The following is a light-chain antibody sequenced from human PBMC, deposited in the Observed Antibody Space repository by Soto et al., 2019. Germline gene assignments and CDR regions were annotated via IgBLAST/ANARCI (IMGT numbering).Light chain of an antibody. V-gene: IGKV3-20*01. CDR1: QSVSSSY. J-gene: IGKJ1*01. CDR2: GAS. Sequence: EIALTKSPGTLSLPPGEKATLSCRASQSVSSSYLAWYQQKPGQAPRLLIYGASNRATGIPDRLSGSGSGTDFTLTISRLEPEDFAVYYRQQYVSSPPTFGQGTKVEI. CDR3: QQYVSSPPT.